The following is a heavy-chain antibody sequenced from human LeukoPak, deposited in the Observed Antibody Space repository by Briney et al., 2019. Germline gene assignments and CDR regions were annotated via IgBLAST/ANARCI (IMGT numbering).Heavy chain of an antibody. J-gene: IGHJ5*02. Sequence: ASLKVSCKASGYTFTNYGITWIREAPGQGPEWLGWISGYNANAHYAQNVQGRVTLTTDTSTNTAYMELRGLTSDDTAMYYCARVGRGCSSIRCYWEDWFDPWGQGTLVIVSS. CDR2: ISGYNANA. CDR1: GYTFTNYG. D-gene: IGHD2-2*01. CDR3: ARVGRGCSSIRCYWEDWFDP. V-gene: IGHV1-18*01.